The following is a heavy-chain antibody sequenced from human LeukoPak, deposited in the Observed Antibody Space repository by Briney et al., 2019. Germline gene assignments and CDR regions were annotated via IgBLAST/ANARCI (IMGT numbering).Heavy chain of an antibody. J-gene: IGHJ6*02. Sequence: SETLSLTCTVSGGSISSYYWSWIRQPPGKGPEWIGCIYYSGSTNYNPSLKSRVTISVDTSKNQFSLKLSSVTAADTAVYYCAREAVRGLYYGMDVWGQGTTVTVSS. CDR2: IYYSGST. V-gene: IGHV4-59*01. D-gene: IGHD3-10*01. CDR3: AREAVRGLYYGMDV. CDR1: GGSISSYY.